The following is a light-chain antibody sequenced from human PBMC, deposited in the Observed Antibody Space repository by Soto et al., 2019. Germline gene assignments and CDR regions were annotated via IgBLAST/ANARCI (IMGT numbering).Light chain of an antibody. CDR3: GTWYSSLSAWV. V-gene: IGLV1-51*01. CDR1: SSNIGNNY. J-gene: IGLJ3*02. CDR2: DNN. Sequence: QSVLTQPPSVSAAPGQKVTISCSGSSSNIGNNYVSWYQQLPGTAPKLLTYDNNKRPSVIPDRFSGSKSGTSATLGITGLQTGDEADYYCGTWYSSLSAWVFGGGTKLTVL.